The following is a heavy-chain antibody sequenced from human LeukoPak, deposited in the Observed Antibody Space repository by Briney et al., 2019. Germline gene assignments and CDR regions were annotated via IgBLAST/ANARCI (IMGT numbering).Heavy chain of an antibody. J-gene: IGHJ6*03. V-gene: IGHV3-48*01. CDR2: ISSGSTM. Sequence: PGGSLRLSCAGSGFSFSSYSMNWVRQAPGKGLEWVSYISSGSTMDYADSVKGRFTISRDNSKNSLYLQMNSLRVEDTAVSYCARDLSSPPHLVTYYYYLDVWGKGTMVTVSS. D-gene: IGHD6-13*01. CDR3: ARDLSSPPHLVTYYYYLDV. CDR1: GFSFSSYS.